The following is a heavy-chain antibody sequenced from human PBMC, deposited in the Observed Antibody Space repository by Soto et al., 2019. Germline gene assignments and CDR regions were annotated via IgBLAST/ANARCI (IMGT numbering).Heavy chain of an antibody. V-gene: IGHV3-11*01. CDR2: ISSSGNTI. Sequence: QVQLVESGGGLVKTSGSLKLACAGSGFTFSDYYMTWVRQAPGKGLEWVAYISSSGNTIYYGDSVKGRFTISRDNAKNSVYLQMNSLRAEDTALYFCAKMSSENYYDPVFLWGQGTLVTVSS. CDR3: AKMSSENYYDPVFL. CDR1: GFTFSDYY. D-gene: IGHD3-22*01. J-gene: IGHJ4*02.